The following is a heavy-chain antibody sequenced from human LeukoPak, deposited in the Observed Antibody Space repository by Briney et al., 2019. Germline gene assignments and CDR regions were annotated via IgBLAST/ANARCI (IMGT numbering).Heavy chain of an antibody. CDR3: ARTCRSMVRGNPNWFDP. Sequence: SQTLSLTCTVSGGSISSGGYYWSWIRQHPGKGLEWIGYIYYSGSTYYNPSLKSRVTISVDTSKNQFSLKLSSVTAADTAVYYCARTCRSMVRGNPNWFDPWGQGTLVTVSS. CDR1: GGSISSGGYY. CDR2: IYYSGST. J-gene: IGHJ5*02. V-gene: IGHV4-31*03. D-gene: IGHD3-10*01.